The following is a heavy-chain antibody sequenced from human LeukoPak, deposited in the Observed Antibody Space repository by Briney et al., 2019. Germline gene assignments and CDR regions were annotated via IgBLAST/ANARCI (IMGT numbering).Heavy chain of an antibody. Sequence: QPGGSLRLSCAASGFTFSSYAMSWVRQAPGKGLEWVSAISGSGGSTYYADSVKGRFTISRDNSKNTLYLQMNSLRAEDTAVYYCARLPSKLLGPRGIYYGMDVWSKGTTVTVSS. CDR1: GFTFSSYA. J-gene: IGHJ6*04. V-gene: IGHV3-23*01. CDR2: ISGSGGST. CDR3: ARLPSKLLGPRGIYYGMDV. D-gene: IGHD2-15*01.